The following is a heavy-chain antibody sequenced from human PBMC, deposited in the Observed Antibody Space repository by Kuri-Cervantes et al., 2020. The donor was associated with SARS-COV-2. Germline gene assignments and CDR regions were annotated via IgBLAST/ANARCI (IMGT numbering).Heavy chain of an antibody. D-gene: IGHD3-3*01. J-gene: IGHJ4*02. V-gene: IGHV3-30-3*01. CDR1: GFTFSSYA. CDR3: ARGSLRFLEWLSHPEENFDY. Sequence: GWSLRLSCAASGFTFSSYAMHWVRQAPGKGLEWVAVISYDGSNKYYADSVKGRFTISRDNSKNTLYLQMNSLRAEDTAVYYCARGSLRFLEWLSHPEENFDYWGQGTLVTVSS. CDR2: ISYDGSNK.